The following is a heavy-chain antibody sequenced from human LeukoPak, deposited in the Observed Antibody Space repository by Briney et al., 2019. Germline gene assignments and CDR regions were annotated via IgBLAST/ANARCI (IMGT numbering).Heavy chain of an antibody. D-gene: IGHD4-23*01. Sequence: GGSLRLSCAASGFTFSSYGMHWVRQAPGKGLEWVAVIWYDGSNKYYADSAKGRFTISRDNSKNTLYLQMNSLRAGDTAVYYCARDLGGYWGQGTLVTVSS. J-gene: IGHJ4*02. V-gene: IGHV3-33*01. CDR3: ARDLGGY. CDR2: IWYDGSNK. CDR1: GFTFSSYG.